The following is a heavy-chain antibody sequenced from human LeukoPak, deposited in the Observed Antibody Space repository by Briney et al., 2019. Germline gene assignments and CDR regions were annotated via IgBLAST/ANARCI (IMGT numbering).Heavy chain of an antibody. D-gene: IGHD6-13*01. Sequence: GRSLRLSCAASGFTFSGYAMHWVRQAPGKGLEWVAVISYDGSNKYYADSVKGRFTISRDNSKNTLYLQMNSLRAEDTAVYYCASLNPGLSSSWAHPPLGYYYYYGMDVWGQGTTVTVSS. CDR3: ASLNPGLSSSWAHPPLGYYYYYGMDV. CDR1: GFTFSGYA. V-gene: IGHV3-30*04. J-gene: IGHJ6*02. CDR2: ISYDGSNK.